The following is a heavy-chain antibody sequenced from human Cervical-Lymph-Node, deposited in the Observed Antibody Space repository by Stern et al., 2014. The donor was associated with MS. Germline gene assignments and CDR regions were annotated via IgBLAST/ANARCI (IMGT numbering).Heavy chain of an antibody. D-gene: IGHD5/OR15-5a*01. Sequence: VQLVESGAEVKKPGSSVKVSCKVSGSTFSRSSISWVRQAPGQGLEWMGGIIPVLNTTNYAQKFQGRVTIIADKSTTTVYMALSSLRSEDTAVYYCARDLGVGPSVSWGQGTVVTVSS. V-gene: IGHV1-69*06. J-gene: IGHJ5*02. CDR2: IIPVLNTT. CDR3: ARDLGVGPSVS. CDR1: GSTFSRSS.